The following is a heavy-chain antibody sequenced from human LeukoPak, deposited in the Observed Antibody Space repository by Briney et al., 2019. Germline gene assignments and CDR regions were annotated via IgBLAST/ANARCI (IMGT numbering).Heavy chain of an antibody. Sequence: TSETLSLTCAVYGGSFSGYYWSWIRQPPGKGLEWIGEINHSGSTNYNPSLKSRVTISVDTSKNQFSLKLSSVTAADTAVYYCARAVGTAMVLDYWGQGTLVTVSS. J-gene: IGHJ4*02. V-gene: IGHV4-34*01. CDR1: GGSFSGYY. CDR3: ARAVGTAMVLDY. CDR2: INHSGST. D-gene: IGHD5-18*01.